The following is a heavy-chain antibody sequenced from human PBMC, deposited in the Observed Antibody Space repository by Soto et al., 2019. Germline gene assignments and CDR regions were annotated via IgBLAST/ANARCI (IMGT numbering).Heavy chain of an antibody. CDR3: AHSFGVVTKPAYYYGMDV. J-gene: IGHJ6*02. CDR2: FYWNDDK. D-gene: IGHD3-3*01. Sequence: QITLKESGPTLVKPTQTLTLTCTFSGFSLSTSGVGVGWIRQPPGKALEWLALFYWNDDKRYSPSLKSRLTITKDTSKNQVVLTMTNMDPVDTATYYCAHSFGVVTKPAYYYGMDVWGQGTTVTVSS. CDR1: GFSLSTSGVG. V-gene: IGHV2-5*01.